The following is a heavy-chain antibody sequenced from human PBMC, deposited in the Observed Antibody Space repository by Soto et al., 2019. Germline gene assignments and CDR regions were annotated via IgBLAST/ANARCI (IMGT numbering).Heavy chain of an antibody. CDR2: ISGTSVYI. Sequence: LRLSCVASGFPFSNYNMNWVRQALGKGLEWVSHISGTSVYIHYADSVKGRFTISRDNAKNSVYLQMDSLRVEDTAVYYCAREGALKPFASWGQGALVTVSS. CDR3: AREGALKPFAS. V-gene: IGHV3-21*01. CDR1: GFPFSNYN. J-gene: IGHJ5*01.